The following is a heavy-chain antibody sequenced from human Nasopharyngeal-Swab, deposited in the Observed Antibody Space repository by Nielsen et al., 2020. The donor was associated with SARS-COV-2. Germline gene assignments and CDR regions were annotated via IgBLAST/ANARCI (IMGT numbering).Heavy chain of an antibody. V-gene: IGHV3-49*04. D-gene: IGHD2-2*01. CDR1: GFTFGDYA. CDR3: TTDLVVVPAAMTIDY. CDR2: IRSKAYGGTT. Sequence: GESLKISCTASGFTFGDYAMSWVRQAPGKGLEWVGFIRSKAYGGTTEYAASVKGRFTISRDDSKNTLYLQMNSLKTEDTAVYYCTTDLVVVPAAMTIDYWGQGTLVTVSS. J-gene: IGHJ4*02.